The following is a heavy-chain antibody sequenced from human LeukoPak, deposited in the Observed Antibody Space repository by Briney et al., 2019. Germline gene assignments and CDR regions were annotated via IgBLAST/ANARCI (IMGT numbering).Heavy chain of an antibody. J-gene: IGHJ4*02. D-gene: IGHD6-19*01. Sequence: PGGSLRLSCAASGFTLSTYWMSWVRQAPGKGLEWVGSIKQDGSETYYVDSVKGRFTISRDNAKNSLYLQMNSLRAEDTAVYYCARRVYSSDWYVGIDYWGQGTQVTVSS. CDR1: GFTLSTYW. CDR3: ARRVYSSDWYVGIDY. V-gene: IGHV3-7*01. CDR2: IKQDGSET.